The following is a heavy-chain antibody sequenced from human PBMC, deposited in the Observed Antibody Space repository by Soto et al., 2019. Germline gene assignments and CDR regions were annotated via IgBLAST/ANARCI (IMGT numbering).Heavy chain of an antibody. D-gene: IGHD6-13*01. CDR1: GGSISSGDYY. J-gene: IGHJ4*01. V-gene: IGHV4-30-4*01. CDR3: ARSTIAPNLFMYPFDS. Sequence: PSETLSLTCTVSGGSISSGDYYWSWIRQPPGKGLEWIGYIYYSGSTYYNPSLKSRVTISVDTSKNQFSLKLSSVTAADTAVYYCARSTIAPNLFMYPFDSWGQGTLVTVS. CDR2: IYYSGST.